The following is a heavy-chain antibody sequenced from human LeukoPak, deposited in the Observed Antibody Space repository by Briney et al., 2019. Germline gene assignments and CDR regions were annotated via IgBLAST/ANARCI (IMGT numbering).Heavy chain of an antibody. Sequence: GASVKVSCKASGYTFTGYYMHWVGQAPGQGLEWMGWINPNSGGTNYAQKFQGWVTMTRDTSISTAYMELSRLRSDDTAVYYCARAEPYDSSGYSFDPFDYWGQGTLVTVSS. CDR2: INPNSGGT. CDR1: GYTFTGYY. D-gene: IGHD3-22*01. V-gene: IGHV1-2*04. CDR3: ARAEPYDSSGYSFDPFDY. J-gene: IGHJ4*02.